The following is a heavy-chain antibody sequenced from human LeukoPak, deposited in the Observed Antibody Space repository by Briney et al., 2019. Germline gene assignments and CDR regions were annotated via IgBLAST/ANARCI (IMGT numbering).Heavy chain of an antibody. D-gene: IGHD2/OR15-2a*01. Sequence: ASVKVSCKASGYTFTGYYMHWVRQAPGQGLEWMGWINPNSGGTNYAQKFQGRVTMTRDTSISTAYMELSRLRSDDTAVYYCARLRQIGNWFDPWGQGTLVTVSS. CDR1: GYTFTGYY. CDR2: INPNSGGT. J-gene: IGHJ5*02. CDR3: ARLRQIGNWFDP. V-gene: IGHV1-2*02.